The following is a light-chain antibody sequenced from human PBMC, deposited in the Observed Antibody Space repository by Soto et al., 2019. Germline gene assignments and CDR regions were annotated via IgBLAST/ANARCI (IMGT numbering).Light chain of an antibody. CDR2: GAS. Sequence: EIVLPHTPATLSVSPGDKATLFSMPSPSSNNILAWDQPTPGQAPRLLISGASTGAIGIPAWFSGSASGAEFTLAISSLQSEDFAVFYCHLNDDWHPGYTFGQGTRLESK. CDR1: PSSNNI. V-gene: IGKV3-15*01. CDR3: HLNDDWHPGYT. J-gene: IGKJ5*01.